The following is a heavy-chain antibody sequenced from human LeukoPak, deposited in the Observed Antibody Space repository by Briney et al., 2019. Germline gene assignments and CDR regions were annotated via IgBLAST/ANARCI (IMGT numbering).Heavy chain of an antibody. CDR3: ARSYRTLVGATPTDY. CDR2: VSAYNGNT. J-gene: IGHJ4*02. Sequence: GASVKVSCKASGYTFTSYGISWVRQAPGQGLEWMGWVSAYNGNTNYAQKLQGRVTMTTDTSTSTAYMELRSLRSDDTAVYYCARSYRTLVGATPTDYWGQGTLVTVSS. V-gene: IGHV1-18*01. CDR1: GYTFTSYG. D-gene: IGHD1-26*01.